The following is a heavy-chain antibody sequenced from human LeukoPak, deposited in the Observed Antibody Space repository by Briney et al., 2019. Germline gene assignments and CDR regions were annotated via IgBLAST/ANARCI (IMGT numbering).Heavy chain of an antibody. V-gene: IGHV3-23*01. CDR1: GFTFSSYA. Sequence: GGSLRLSCAASGFTFSSYAMSWVRQAPGKGLGWVSAISGSGGSTYYADSVKGRFTISRDNSKNTLYLQMNSLRAEDTAVYYCATEGEYYYDSSGYYYDYWGQGTLVTVSS. CDR2: ISGSGGST. J-gene: IGHJ4*02. D-gene: IGHD3-22*01. CDR3: ATEGEYYYDSSGYYYDY.